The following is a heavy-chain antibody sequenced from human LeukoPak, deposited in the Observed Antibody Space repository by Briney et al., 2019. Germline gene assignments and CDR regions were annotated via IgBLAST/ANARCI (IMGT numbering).Heavy chain of an antibody. CDR3: ARGPGYSYGYDY. D-gene: IGHD5-18*01. CDR2: IYSDGST. V-gene: IGHV3-66*01. J-gene: IGHJ4*02. CDR1: GFTFSSYW. Sequence: GGSLRLSCAASGFTFSSYWMSWVRQAPGKGLEWVSAIYSDGSTYYADSVKGRFTISRDNSKNTVYLQMNSLRAEDTAVYYCARGPGYSYGYDYWGQGTLVTVSS.